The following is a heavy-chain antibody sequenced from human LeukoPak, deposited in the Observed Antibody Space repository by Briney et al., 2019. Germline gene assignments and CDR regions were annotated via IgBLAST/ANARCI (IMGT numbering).Heavy chain of an antibody. Sequence: ASVNVSCKASGGTFSSYTISCVRHGPGQGLEWMGGSIPIIGTANYAQKFQGRVTITTDESTSTAYMELSSLRSEDTAVYYCARVRLGYCSSTSCYTEFDYWGQGTLVTVSS. J-gene: IGHJ4*02. V-gene: IGHV1-69*16. CDR3: ARVRLGYCSSTSCYTEFDY. CDR1: GGTFSSYT. D-gene: IGHD2-2*02. CDR2: SIPIIGTA.